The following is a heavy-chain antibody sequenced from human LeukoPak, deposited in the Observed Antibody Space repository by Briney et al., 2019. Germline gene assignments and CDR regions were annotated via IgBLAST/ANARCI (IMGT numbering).Heavy chain of an antibody. J-gene: IGHJ3*02. CDR1: GGSISSSSYY. Sequence: SETLSLTCTVSGGSISSSSYYWGWIRQPPGKGLEWIGSIYYSGSTYYNPSLKSRVTTSVDTSKNQFSLKLSSVTAADTAVYYCASTTVLLRYFDWLLSLGAFDIWGQGTMVTASS. CDR3: ASTTVLLRYFDWLLSLGAFDI. CDR2: IYYSGST. D-gene: IGHD3-9*01. V-gene: IGHV4-39*01.